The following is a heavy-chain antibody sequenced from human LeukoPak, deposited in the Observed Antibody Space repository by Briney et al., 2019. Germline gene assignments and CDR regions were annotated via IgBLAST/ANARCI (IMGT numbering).Heavy chain of an antibody. CDR1: GFTFDDYA. V-gene: IGHV3-43*02. J-gene: IGHJ4*02. CDR2: ISGSGGGA. CDR3: AKDRGRGWDFDY. D-gene: IGHD6-19*01. Sequence: PGGSLRLSCAASGFTFDDYAMHWVRQAPGKGLEWVSLISGSGGGAYHAASVKGRFTISRDNSKNSLYLQMDSLRTDDTAFYYCAKDRGRGWDFDYWGQGTLVTVSS.